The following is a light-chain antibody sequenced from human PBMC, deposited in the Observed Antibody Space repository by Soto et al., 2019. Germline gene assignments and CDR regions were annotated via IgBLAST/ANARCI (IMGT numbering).Light chain of an antibody. J-gene: IGLJ2*01. Sequence: QSVLTQSPSASASLGVSVKLTCTLSSGHSSYAIAWHQQQPEKGPRYLMKLNSDGSHSKGDGIPDRFSGSSSGAERYLTISSLQSEDEADYSCQTWGTGIMVFGGGTKLTVL. V-gene: IGLV4-69*01. CDR3: QTWGTGIMV. CDR1: SGHSSYA. CDR2: LNSDGSH.